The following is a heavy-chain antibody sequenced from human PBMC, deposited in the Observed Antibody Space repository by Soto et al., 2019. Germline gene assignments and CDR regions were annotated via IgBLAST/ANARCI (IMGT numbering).Heavy chain of an antibody. D-gene: IGHD2-15*01. CDR1: GFPFSSRA. CDR2: IRGSGTIT. V-gene: IGHV3-23*01. Sequence: EVQLLESGGGLVQPGGSLRLSCAASGFPFSSRAMSWVRQAPGKGLEWGSAIRGSGTITYYADSVKGRFTISRDTSKNTRYLQMTSLRADDTAVYYCAEWARYCSGADCRAWGQGTLVTVSS. J-gene: IGHJ5*02. CDR3: AEWARYCSGADCRA.